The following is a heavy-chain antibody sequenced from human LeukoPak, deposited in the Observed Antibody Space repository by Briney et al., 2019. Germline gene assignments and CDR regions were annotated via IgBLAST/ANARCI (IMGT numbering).Heavy chain of an antibody. Sequence: PGRSLRLSCAASGFTFSSYGMHWVREAPGKGLEWVAVISYDGSNKYYADSVKGRFTISRDNSKNTLYLQMNSLRAEDTAVYYCAKESFMVWGPQGAFDIWGQGTMVTVSS. CDR3: AKESFMVWGPQGAFDI. D-gene: IGHD3-10*01. CDR2: ISYDGSNK. CDR1: GFTFSSYG. J-gene: IGHJ3*02. V-gene: IGHV3-30*18.